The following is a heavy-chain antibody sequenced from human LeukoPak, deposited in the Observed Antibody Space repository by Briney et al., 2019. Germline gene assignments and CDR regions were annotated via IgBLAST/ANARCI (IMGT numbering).Heavy chain of an antibody. CDR1: GFTFSSYA. J-gene: IGHJ6*03. Sequence: GSLRLSCAASGFTFSSYAMSWVRQAPGKGLEWVSAISGSGGSTYYADSVKGRFTISRDNSKNTLYLQMNSLRAEDTAVYYCAKDGSYGDPCLGCSYYMDVWGKGTTVTVSS. CDR2: ISGSGGST. CDR3: AKDGSYGDPCLGCSYYMDV. V-gene: IGHV3-23*01. D-gene: IGHD4-17*01.